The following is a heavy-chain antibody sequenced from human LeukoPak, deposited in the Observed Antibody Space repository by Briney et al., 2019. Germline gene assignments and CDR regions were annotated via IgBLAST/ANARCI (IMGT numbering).Heavy chain of an antibody. V-gene: IGHV3-21*01. D-gene: IGHD2-2*01. J-gene: IGHJ3*02. CDR3: ARALRRPAAMGAFDI. Sequence: PGGSLRLSCAASGFTFSSYSMNWVRQAPGKGLEWVSSISSSSSYIYYADSVKGRFTISRDNAKNSLYLQMNSLRAEDTAVYYCARALRRPAAMGAFDIWGQGTMVTVSS. CDR1: GFTFSSYS. CDR2: ISSSSSYI.